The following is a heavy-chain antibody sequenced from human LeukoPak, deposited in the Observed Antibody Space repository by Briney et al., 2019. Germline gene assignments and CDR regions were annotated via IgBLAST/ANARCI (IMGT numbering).Heavy chain of an antibody. V-gene: IGHV3-66*01. CDR1: GFTVSSNY. CDR3: AREAEIVGATYFDY. CDR2: IYSGGST. Sequence: PGGSLRLSCAASGFTVSSNYMSWVRQAPGKGLEWVSVIYSGGSTYYADSVKGRFTISRDNSKNTLYLQMNSLSAEDTAVYYCAREAEIVGATYFDYWGQGTLVTVSS. D-gene: IGHD1-26*01. J-gene: IGHJ4*02.